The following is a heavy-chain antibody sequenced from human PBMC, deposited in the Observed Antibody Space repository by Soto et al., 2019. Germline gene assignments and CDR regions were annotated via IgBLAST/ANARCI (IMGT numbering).Heavy chain of an antibody. CDR3: VRGLFTGSPHFFY. Sequence: GGSLRLSCAASELTFSSYWMTWVRQAPGKGLEWVANIEGDGSEKNYVDSVKGRFTVSRDNAKRSLYLHMNSLRVEDTAVYYCVRGLFTGSPHFFYWGQGTLVTVSS. CDR2: IEGDGSEK. D-gene: IGHD2-8*02. V-gene: IGHV3-7*05. J-gene: IGHJ4*02. CDR1: ELTFSSYW.